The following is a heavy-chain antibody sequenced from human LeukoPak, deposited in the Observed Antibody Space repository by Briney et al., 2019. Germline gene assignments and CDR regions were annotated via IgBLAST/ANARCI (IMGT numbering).Heavy chain of an antibody. Sequence: ASVKVSCKASGYTFTSYYMHWVRQAPGQGLEWLGIINPSGGSTSYAQKFQGRVTMTRDTSTSTDYMELSSLRSEDTVVYYCARARRGGYSGYLAGPFDYWGQGTLVTVSS. V-gene: IGHV1-46*01. D-gene: IGHD5-12*01. CDR2: INPSGGST. CDR3: ARARRGGYSGYLAGPFDY. J-gene: IGHJ4*02. CDR1: GYTFTSYY.